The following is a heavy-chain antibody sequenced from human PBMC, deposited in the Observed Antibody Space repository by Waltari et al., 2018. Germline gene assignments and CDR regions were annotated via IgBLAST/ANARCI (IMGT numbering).Heavy chain of an antibody. Sequence: EVQLVESGGGLVKPGGSLRLSCAASGFTFSRYSMNWVRQASGKGLEWVSSISSSSSYISYADSVKGRFTISRDNAKNSLYLQMNSLRAEDTAVYYCARADYDFWSGSNYGMDVWGQGTTVTVSS. J-gene: IGHJ6*02. CDR3: ARADYDFWSGSNYGMDV. D-gene: IGHD3-3*01. CDR2: ISSSSSYI. CDR1: GFTFSRYS. V-gene: IGHV3-21*01.